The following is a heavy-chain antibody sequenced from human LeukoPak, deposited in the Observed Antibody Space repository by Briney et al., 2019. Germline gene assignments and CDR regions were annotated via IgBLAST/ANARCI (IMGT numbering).Heavy chain of an antibody. CDR3: AGTLSGFLAF. V-gene: IGHV3-21*01. CDR1: GFTFSSYS. CDR2: ISSSYI. Sequence: GGSLRLSCAASGFTFSSYSMNWVRQAPGKGLEWVSSISSSYIYYADSVKGRFTISRDNAKNSLYLQMNSLRAEDTAVYYCAGTLSGFLAFWGQGTLVTVSS. J-gene: IGHJ4*02. D-gene: IGHD3-3*01.